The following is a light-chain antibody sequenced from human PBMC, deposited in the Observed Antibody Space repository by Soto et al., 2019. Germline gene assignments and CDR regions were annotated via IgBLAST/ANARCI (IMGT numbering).Light chain of an antibody. CDR1: QRVLYRSNNKNY. CDR2: WAS. CDR3: QQCYNTPYT. Sequence: DIVMTQSPDSLAVSLGERATINCKSSQRVLYRSNNKNYLAWYQQKPGQPPKLLIYWASTRESGVPDRFSGSGSGTDFTLTISSLQAEDVAVYYCQQCYNTPYTFGQGTKLEIK. V-gene: IGKV4-1*01. J-gene: IGKJ2*01.